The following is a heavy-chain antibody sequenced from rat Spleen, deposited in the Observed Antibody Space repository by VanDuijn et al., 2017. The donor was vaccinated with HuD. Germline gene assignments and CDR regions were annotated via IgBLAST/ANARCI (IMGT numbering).Heavy chain of an antibody. CDR1: GFTFNNYW. J-gene: IGHJ2*01. Sequence: EVQLVESGGGLVQPGRSLKLSCVASGFTFNNYWMAWIRQAPGKGLEWIASITNSGGITYYPDSVKGRFTISRDNAQNTLYLQMNKLGSEDTAIYYCAGDFNHTLYWGQGVMVTVSS. CDR2: ITNSGGIT. V-gene: IGHV5-31*01. CDR3: AGDFNHTLY. D-gene: IGHD1-8*01.